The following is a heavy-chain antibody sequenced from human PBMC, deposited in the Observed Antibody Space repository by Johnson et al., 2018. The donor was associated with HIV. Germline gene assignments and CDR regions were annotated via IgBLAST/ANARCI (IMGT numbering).Heavy chain of an antibody. CDR2: IGTTGDT. CDR3: ARSQYSGRTGGAFDI. V-gene: IGHV3-13*01. D-gene: IGHD1-26*01. Sequence: VQLVESGGGLVQPGGSLRLSCAASGFTFSSYDMHWVRQTTGKSLEWVSGIGTTGDTYYPGSVKGRFTISRENAKKSLYLQMNSLRAEDTAVYYCARSQYSGRTGGAFDIWGQGTMVTVSS. J-gene: IGHJ3*02. CDR1: GFTFSSYD.